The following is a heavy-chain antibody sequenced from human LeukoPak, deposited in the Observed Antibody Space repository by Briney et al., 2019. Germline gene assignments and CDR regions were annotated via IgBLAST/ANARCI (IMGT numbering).Heavy chain of an antibody. V-gene: IGHV4-59*01. J-gene: IGHJ6*03. CDR1: GGSFSGYY. CDR2: VDHTGST. CDR3: ARGRVSSSTWYSTYYYYFYMDV. D-gene: IGHD4-11*01. Sequence: SETLSLTCAVYGGSFSGYYWSWIRQPPGKGLEWIGYVDHTGSTNFNPSLNGRVSISRDTSKNLFSLRLRSVTAADTAVYFCARGRVSSSTWYSTYYYYFYMDVWGKGTTVTVSS.